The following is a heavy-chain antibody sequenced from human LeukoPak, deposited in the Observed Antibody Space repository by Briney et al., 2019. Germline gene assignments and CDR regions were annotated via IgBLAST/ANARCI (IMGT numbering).Heavy chain of an antibody. CDR2: INHSGST. CDR3: ARPHPYYYDSSEDAFDI. V-gene: IGHV4-34*01. J-gene: IGHJ3*02. D-gene: IGHD3-22*01. Sequence: KSSETLSLTCAVYGGSFSGYYWSWIRQPPGKGLEWIGEINHSGSTNYNPSLKSRVTMSVDTSKNQFSLKLSSVTAADTAVYYCARPHPYYYDSSEDAFDIWGQGTMVTVSS. CDR1: GGSFSGYY.